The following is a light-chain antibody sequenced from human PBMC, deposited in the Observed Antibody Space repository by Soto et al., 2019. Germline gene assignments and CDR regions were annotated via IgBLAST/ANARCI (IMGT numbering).Light chain of an antibody. CDR3: NSDRSGTTLV. CDR2: DVT. V-gene: IGLV2-14*03. Sequence: QSALTQPASVSGSPGQSITISCTGTSSDVGGYNYVSWYQQHPGKAPKLMIYDVTNRPSGISNRFSGSKSGNTASLTISGLQDEDEADYYCNSDRSGTTLVFGTGTKLTVL. J-gene: IGLJ1*01. CDR1: SSDVGGYNY.